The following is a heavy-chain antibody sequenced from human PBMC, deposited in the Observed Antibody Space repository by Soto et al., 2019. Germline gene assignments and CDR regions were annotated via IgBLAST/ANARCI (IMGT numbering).Heavy chain of an antibody. CDR3: ARMRLTIEVDAAGNWFDP. CDR1: GGSFSGYY. CDR2: IYYSGST. D-gene: IGHD3-10*01. J-gene: IGHJ5*02. Sequence: SETLSLTCAVYGGSFSGYYWSWIRQPPGKGLEWIGSIYYSGSTYYNPSLKSRVTISVDTSKNQFSLKLSSVTAADTAVYYCARMRLTIEVDAAGNWFDPCGEGTLVTVS. V-gene: IGHV4-34*01.